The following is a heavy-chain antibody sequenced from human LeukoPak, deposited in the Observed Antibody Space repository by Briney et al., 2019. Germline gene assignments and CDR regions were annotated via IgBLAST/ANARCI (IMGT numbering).Heavy chain of an antibody. CDR1: GFTFNDYA. CDR2: IHTGGTT. V-gene: IGHV3-53*01. D-gene: IGHD3-10*01. CDR3: ARVWFGYFFQ. Sequence: GGSLRLSCAASGFTFNDYAMHWVRQAPGKGLEWVSVIHTGGTTHYADSVKGRFTVSKDTSNNTVFLQMNSLRVEDTAVYFCARVWFGYFFQWGQGALVTVSS. J-gene: IGHJ4*02.